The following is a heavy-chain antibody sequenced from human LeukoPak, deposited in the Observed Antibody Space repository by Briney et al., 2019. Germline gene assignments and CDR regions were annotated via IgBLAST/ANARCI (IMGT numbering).Heavy chain of an antibody. CDR2: LKQDAYQT. CDR3: ARDRRSGLDH. V-gene: IGHV3-7*03. Sequence: GGSLPLSCAASGVSFSSSWMAWVRQAPGQGLEWVANLKQDAYQTFYLESVKGRFTISRDNAKNSLYLYMNSLRVEDTAMYYCARDRRSGLDHWGQGALVTVSS. CDR1: GVSFSSSW. J-gene: IGHJ4*02. D-gene: IGHD6-19*01.